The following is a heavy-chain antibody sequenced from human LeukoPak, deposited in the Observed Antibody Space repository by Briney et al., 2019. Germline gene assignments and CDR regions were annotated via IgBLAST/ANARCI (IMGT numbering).Heavy chain of an antibody. CDR1: GFTFSSYS. Sequence: PGGSLRLSCAASGFTFSSYSMNWVRQAPGTGLEWVSSMSRSSNYIYYADSVKGRFTISRDNAKNSLYLQMNSLRAEDTAVYYCARSTIQNYYDSSGYYFDYWGQGTLVTVSS. CDR2: MSRSSNYI. J-gene: IGHJ4*02. V-gene: IGHV3-21*01. CDR3: ARSTIQNYYDSSGYYFDY. D-gene: IGHD3-22*01.